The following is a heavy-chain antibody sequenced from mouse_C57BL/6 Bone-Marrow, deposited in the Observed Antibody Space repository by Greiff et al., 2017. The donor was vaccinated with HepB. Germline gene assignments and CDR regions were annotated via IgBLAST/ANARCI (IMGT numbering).Heavy chain of an antibody. CDR3: ERELLRMGDY. J-gene: IGHJ4*01. Sequence: VQLQQPGAELVMPGASVKLSCKASGYTFTSYWMHWVKQRPGQGLEWIGEIDPSDSYTNYNQKFKGKSTLTVDKSSSTAYMQLSSLTCEDSAVYYCERELLRMGDYWGQGTSVTVSS. CDR2: IDPSDSYT. CDR1: GYTFTSYW. D-gene: IGHD1-1*01. V-gene: IGHV1-69*01.